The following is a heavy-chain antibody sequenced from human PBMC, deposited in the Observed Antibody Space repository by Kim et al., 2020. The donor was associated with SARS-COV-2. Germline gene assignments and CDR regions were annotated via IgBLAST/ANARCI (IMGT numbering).Heavy chain of an antibody. V-gene: IGHV3-74*01. CDR1: GFTFSSYW. Sequence: GGSLRLSCAASGFTFSSYWMHWVRQAPGKGLVWVSRINSDGSSTSYADSVKGRFTISRDNAKNTLYLQMNSLRAEDTAVYYCARERTMTAPFDPWGQGTLVTVSS. D-gene: IGHD3-22*01. J-gene: IGHJ5*02. CDR3: ARERTMTAPFDP. CDR2: INSDGSST.